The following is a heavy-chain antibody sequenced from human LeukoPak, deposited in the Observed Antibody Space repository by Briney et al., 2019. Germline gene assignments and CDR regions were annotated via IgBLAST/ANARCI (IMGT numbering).Heavy chain of an antibody. V-gene: IGHV4-34*01. CDR2: INHSGST. D-gene: IGHD3-9*01. J-gene: IGHJ6*02. CDR3: AREPLKYFDSYYGLDV. CDR1: GGSFSGYY. Sequence: SETLSLTCAVYGGSFSGYYWSWIRQPPGKGLEWIGEINHSGSTNYNPSLKSRVTISVDTSKNQFSLKLSSVTAADTAVYYCAREPLKYFDSYYGLDVWGQGTTVTVSS.